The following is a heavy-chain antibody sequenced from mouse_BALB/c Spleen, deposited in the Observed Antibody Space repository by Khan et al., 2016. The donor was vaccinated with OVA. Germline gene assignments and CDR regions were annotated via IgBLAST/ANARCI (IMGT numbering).Heavy chain of an antibody. CDR2: ISPGSGDT. J-gene: IGHJ3*01. CDR3: ARRNYFGYTFAY. V-gene: IGHV1-77*01. CDR1: GYTFTDYY. D-gene: IGHD1-2*01. Sequence: QVQLQQSGAELARPGASVKLSCKASGYTFTDYYINWVKQRTGQGLEWIGEISPGSGDTYYNERVKGKATLTADKSSSTAYMQLSSLTSEASAVYCCARRNYFGYTFAYWGQGTLVTVSA.